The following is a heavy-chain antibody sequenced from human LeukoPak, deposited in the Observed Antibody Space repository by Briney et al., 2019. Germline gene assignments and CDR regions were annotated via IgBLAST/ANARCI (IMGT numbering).Heavy chain of an antibody. CDR1: GFTFSGYW. CDR2: IKQDGSEK. CDR3: ARIGGISFYLDY. Sequence: GVSLRLSCAASGFTFSGYWMSWVRQAPAKGLEWVASIKQDGSEKYYEDSVKGRFTISRDNAKNSLYLQMNSLRAEDTAVYYCARIGGISFYLDYWGQGTLVTVSS. J-gene: IGHJ4*02. D-gene: IGHD3-16*01. V-gene: IGHV3-7*05.